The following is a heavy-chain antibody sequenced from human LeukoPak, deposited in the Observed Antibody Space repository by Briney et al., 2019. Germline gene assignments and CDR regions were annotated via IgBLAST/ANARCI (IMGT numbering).Heavy chain of an antibody. J-gene: IGHJ6*03. D-gene: IGHD6-13*01. CDR3: VNAPRIGDHAAGYLYYYIDD. V-gene: IGHV3-23*01. Sequence: GGSLRLSCAASGFTFSSYAMRWVRQAPGKGREWVSSIPCNGGSKYYADSVKGRFTISRDNSKNMLYVQMNSLRGEDTAVYYCVNAPRIGDHAAGYLYYYIDDWGKGTTVTVSS. CDR2: IPCNGGSK. CDR1: GFTFSSYA.